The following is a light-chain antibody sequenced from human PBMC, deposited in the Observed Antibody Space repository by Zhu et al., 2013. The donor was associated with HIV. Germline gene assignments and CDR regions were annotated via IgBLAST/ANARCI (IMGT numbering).Light chain of an antibody. CDR3: QQRSNWPLFT. J-gene: IGKJ3*01. Sequence: EIVLTQSPGTLSLSRGERATLSCRASRSISSNYLAWYQQKPGQAPRLLIYGASKRATGIPDRFTGSGSETDFTLTISSLEPEDFTVYYCQQRSNWPLFTFGPGTKVGYQT. CDR1: RSISSNY. CDR2: GAS. V-gene: IGKV3D-20*02.